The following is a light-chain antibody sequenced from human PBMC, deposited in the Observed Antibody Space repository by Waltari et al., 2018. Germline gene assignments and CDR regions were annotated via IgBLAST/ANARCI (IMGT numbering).Light chain of an antibody. V-gene: IGKV2-28*01. CDR1: QSLLHSNGYNY. CDR2: LGS. CDR3: MQALQTPIT. J-gene: IGKJ5*01. Sequence: DIVMTQSPLSLPVTPGEPASISCRSSQSLLHSNGYNYLDWYLQKPGQSPQLLIYLGSNRASGVPDRFRCSGSGTDFTLKISRVEAEDVGVYYCMQALQTPITFGQGTRLEIK.